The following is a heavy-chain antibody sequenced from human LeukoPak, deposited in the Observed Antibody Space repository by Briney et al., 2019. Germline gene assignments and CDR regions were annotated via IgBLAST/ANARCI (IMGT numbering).Heavy chain of an antibody. CDR3: ARDGPTYYDFWSGYNPRGGFGY. CDR1: GFTFSSYW. V-gene: IGHV3-7*01. J-gene: IGHJ4*02. Sequence: GGSLRLSCAASGFTFSSYWMSWARQAPGKGLEWVANIKQDGSEKYYVDSVKGRFTISRDNAKNSLYLQMNSLRAEDTAVYYCARDGPTYYDFWSGYNPRGGFGYWGQGTLVTVSS. CDR2: IKQDGSEK. D-gene: IGHD3-3*01.